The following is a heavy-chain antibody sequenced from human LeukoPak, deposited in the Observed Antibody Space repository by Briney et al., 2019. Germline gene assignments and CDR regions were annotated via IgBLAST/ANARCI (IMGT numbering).Heavy chain of an antibody. CDR3: AKDFYGGNSRWFDP. CDR1: GFTFSDYT. J-gene: IGHJ5*02. V-gene: IGHV3-64*04. CDR2: ISVNGGST. D-gene: IGHD4-23*01. Sequence: GGSLRLSCSASGFTFSDYTMHWVRQAPGEGLEYVSVISVNGGSTCYADSVKGRFTISRDNSKNTLYLQMNSLRAEDTAVYYCAKDFYGGNSRWFDPWGQGTLVTVSS.